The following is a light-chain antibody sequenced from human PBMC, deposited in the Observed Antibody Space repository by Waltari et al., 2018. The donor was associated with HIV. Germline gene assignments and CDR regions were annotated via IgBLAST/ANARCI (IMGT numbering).Light chain of an antibody. CDR1: SSDVGGYNY. Sequence: QSALTQPPSASGSPGQSVTISCTGTSSDVGGYNYVPWYQQHPDKAPKLMIYEVSKRPSGVPDRFSGSKSGNTASLTVSGLQAEDEADYYCSSCAGSNNGVFGGGTKLTVL. CDR3: SSCAGSNNGV. V-gene: IGLV2-8*01. J-gene: IGLJ3*02. CDR2: EVS.